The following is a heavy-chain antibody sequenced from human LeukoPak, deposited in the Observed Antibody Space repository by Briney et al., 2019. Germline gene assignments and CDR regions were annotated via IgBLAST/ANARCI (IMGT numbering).Heavy chain of an antibody. CDR3: ARGRIAAAGEFDY. J-gene: IGHJ4*02. Sequence: SGTLSLTCAVSGGSISSSNWWSWVRQPPGKGLEWIGEIHHSGSTNYNPSLKSRVTISVDKSKNQFSLKLSSVTAADTAVYYCARGRIAAAGEFDYWGQGTLVTVSS. CDR1: GGSISSSNW. V-gene: IGHV4-4*02. CDR2: IHHSGST. D-gene: IGHD6-13*01.